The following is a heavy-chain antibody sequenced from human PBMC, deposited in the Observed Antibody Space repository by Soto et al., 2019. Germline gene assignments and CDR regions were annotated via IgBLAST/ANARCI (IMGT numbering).Heavy chain of an antibody. CDR1: GYRFNKYW. CDR3: ARASGSDGMDV. V-gene: IGHV5-51*01. J-gene: IGHJ6*02. CDR2: IYLGDCDT. Sequence: GESLKISCNGSGYRFNKYWVVWVRQMPGKGLEWMGSIYLGDCDTRYSPSFQGQVTISADESINTAYLQWTSLKASDTAMYYCARASGSDGMDVWGQGTTVTVSS.